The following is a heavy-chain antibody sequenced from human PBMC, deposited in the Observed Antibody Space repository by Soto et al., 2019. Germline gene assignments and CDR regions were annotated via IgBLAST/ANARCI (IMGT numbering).Heavy chain of an antibody. CDR1: GFNFSRFD. V-gene: IGHV3-30*18. Sequence: QVQLVESGGVVVQTGRSLTLSCAASGFNFSRFDMHWVRQAPGKGLEWVAVISEDGNTKYYADSVKGRFTISRDKSSNTLILHMNSLRADDTAVYYCAKARTTYTDTYSHRTFDYWGQGILVTVSS. CDR3: AKARTTYTDTYSHRTFDY. J-gene: IGHJ4*02. D-gene: IGHD2-15*01. CDR2: ISEDGNTK.